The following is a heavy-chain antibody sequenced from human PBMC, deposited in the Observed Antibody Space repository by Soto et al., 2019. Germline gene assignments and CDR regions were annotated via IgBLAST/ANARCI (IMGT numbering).Heavy chain of an antibody. CDR3: ARQNAVVSLQNAFDI. CDR1: GGTFSSYA. CDR2: IIPIFGTA. J-gene: IGHJ3*02. V-gene: IGHV1-69*13. Sequence: ASVKVSCKASGGTFSSYAISWVRQAPGQGLEWMGGIIPIFGTANYAQKFQGRVTITADESTSTAYMELSSLRSEDTAVYYCARQNAVVSLQNAFDIWGQGTMVTVSS. D-gene: IGHD3-22*01.